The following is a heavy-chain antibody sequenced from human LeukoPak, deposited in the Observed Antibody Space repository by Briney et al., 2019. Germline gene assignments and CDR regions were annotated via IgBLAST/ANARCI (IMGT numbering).Heavy chain of an antibody. D-gene: IGHD3-10*01. CDR1: GGSISSYY. Sequence: TSETLSLTCTVSGGSISSYYWSWIRQPPGKGLEWIGYVYYSGSTNYNPSLKSRVTISVDTSKNQFSLKLSSVTAADTAVYYCARWFGELFDYWGQGTLVTVSS. V-gene: IGHV4-59*01. J-gene: IGHJ4*02. CDR2: VYYSGST. CDR3: ARWFGELFDY.